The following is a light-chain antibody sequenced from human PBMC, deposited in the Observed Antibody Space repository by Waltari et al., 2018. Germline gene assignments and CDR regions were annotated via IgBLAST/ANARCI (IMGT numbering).Light chain of an antibody. CDR3: QQPPGT. Sequence: DIQLTQSPSFLSASVGDRVTFTCRASRDIRNYLAWYQQKSGKAPKLLIFAASTLQSGVPSRFSGSGSGTEFTLTISSLQPEDLATYYCQQPPGTCGGGTKVEIK. CDR1: RDIRNY. CDR2: AAS. J-gene: IGKJ4*01. V-gene: IGKV1-9*01.